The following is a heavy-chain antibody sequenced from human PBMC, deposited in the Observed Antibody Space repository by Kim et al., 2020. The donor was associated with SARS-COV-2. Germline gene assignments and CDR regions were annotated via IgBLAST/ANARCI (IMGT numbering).Heavy chain of an antibody. V-gene: IGHV3-33*06. CDR1: GFTFSSYA. CDR2: IWFDGSKR. D-gene: IGHD3-16*01. CDR3: AKHEGNGGGSPLDY. Sequence: GGSLRLSCAAYGFTFSSYAMHWVRQAPGKGLEWVAIIWFDGSKRYYVDSVKGRFTISRDNSKNTLYLQMNSLRAEDTAVYYCAKHEGNGGGSPLDYWGQGTLVTVSS. J-gene: IGHJ4*02.